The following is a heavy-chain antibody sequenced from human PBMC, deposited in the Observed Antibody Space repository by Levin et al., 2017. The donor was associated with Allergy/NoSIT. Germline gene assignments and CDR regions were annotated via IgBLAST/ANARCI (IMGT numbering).Heavy chain of an antibody. CDR3: ARGGFYYY. D-gene: IGHD1-26*01. CDR2: IKLDGSEK. CDR1: GFTFSSYW. J-gene: IGHJ4*02. Sequence: GESLKISCAASGFTFSSYWMSWVRQAPGKGLEWVANIKLDGSEKNYVDSVKGRFTISRDNAKNSLYLQMNSLRVEDTAVYYCARGGFYYYWGQGALVTVSS. V-gene: IGHV3-7*01.